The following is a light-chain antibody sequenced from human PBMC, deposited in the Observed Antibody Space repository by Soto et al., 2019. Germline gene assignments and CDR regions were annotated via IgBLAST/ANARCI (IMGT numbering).Light chain of an antibody. Sequence: EIVMTQSPATLSVSPGERATLSCRASQSVSTNLAWYQQKPGRAPRLLIYGASNRATGIPDRFSGSGSGTDFTLTISRLEPEDFAVYYCQQYGSSGTFGQGTKVEIK. CDR3: QQYGSSGT. CDR2: GAS. J-gene: IGKJ1*01. CDR1: QSVSTN. V-gene: IGKV3-20*01.